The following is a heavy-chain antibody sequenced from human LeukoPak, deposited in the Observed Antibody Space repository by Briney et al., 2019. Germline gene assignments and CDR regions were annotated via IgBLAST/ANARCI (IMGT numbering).Heavy chain of an antibody. D-gene: IGHD2-8*02. Sequence: GRSLRLSCAASGFTFDDYAMPWVRQAPGKGLEWVSGISWNSGSIGYADSVKGRFTISRDNAKNSLYLQMNSLRAEDTALYYCAKDRTGGPNDAFDIWGQGTMVTVSS. J-gene: IGHJ3*02. CDR1: GFTFDDYA. V-gene: IGHV3-9*01. CDR3: AKDRTGGPNDAFDI. CDR2: ISWNSGSI.